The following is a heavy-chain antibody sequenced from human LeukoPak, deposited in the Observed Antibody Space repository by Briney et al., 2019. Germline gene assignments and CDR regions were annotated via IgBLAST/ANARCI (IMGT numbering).Heavy chain of an antibody. CDR1: GFTFSSYW. CDR3: ARGRGMVVVPAAIFDY. CDR2: IKQDGSEK. J-gene: IGHJ4*02. V-gene: IGHV3-7*01. Sequence: GGSLRLSCAASGFTFSSYWMSWVRQAPGKGLEWVANIKQDGSEKYYVDSVKGRFTISRDNAKNSLYLQMNSLRAEDTAVYYCARGRGMVVVPAAIFDYWGQGTLVTVSS. D-gene: IGHD2-2*01.